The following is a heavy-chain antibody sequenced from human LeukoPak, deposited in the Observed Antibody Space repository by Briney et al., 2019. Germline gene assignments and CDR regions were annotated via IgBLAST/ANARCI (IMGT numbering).Heavy chain of an antibody. CDR1: GSTFSSHT. CDR3: TRDLPATISLGDDY. CDR2: ISSTSSVI. Sequence: GGSLRLSCAASGSTFSSHTMNWVRQAPGKGLEWVSYISSTSSVIYYADSVKGRFTISRDNTKNSMFLQMDSLTVEDTALYFCTRDLPATISLGDDYWGPGTPVTVSS. D-gene: IGHD5-12*01. V-gene: IGHV3-48*04. J-gene: IGHJ4*02.